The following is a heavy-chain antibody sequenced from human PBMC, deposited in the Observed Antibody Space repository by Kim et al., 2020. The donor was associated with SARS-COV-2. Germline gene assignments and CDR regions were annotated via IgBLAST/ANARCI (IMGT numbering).Heavy chain of an antibody. D-gene: IGHD6-6*01. J-gene: IGHJ4*02. CDR2: INHSGST. CDR1: GGSFSGYY. V-gene: IGHV4-34*01. CDR3: ARVAARPGGYFDY. Sequence: SETLSLTCAVYGGSFSGYYWSWIRQPPGKGLEWIGEINHSGSTNYNPSLKSRVTISVDTSKNQFSLKLSSVTAADTAVYYCARVAARPGGYFDYWGQGTLVTVSS.